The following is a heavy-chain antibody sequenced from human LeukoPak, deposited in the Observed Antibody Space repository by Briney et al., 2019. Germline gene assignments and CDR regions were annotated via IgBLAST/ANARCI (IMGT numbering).Heavy chain of an antibody. Sequence: PGESLRLSCAGSGFTVSSHWMHWVRQAPGKGLVWVSRIYGDTYYADSVKGRFTISRDNAKNTLYLQMDSLRPEDTAVYYCARGSGSYGLWDYWGQGTLVTVSS. D-gene: IGHD1-26*01. CDR2: IYGDT. V-gene: IGHV3-74*01. CDR1: GFTVSSHW. J-gene: IGHJ4*02. CDR3: ARGSGSYGLWDY.